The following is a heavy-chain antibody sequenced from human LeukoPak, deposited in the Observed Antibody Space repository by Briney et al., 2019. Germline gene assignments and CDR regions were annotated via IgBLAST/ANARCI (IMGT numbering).Heavy chain of an antibody. CDR2: IRHGGGT. V-gene: IGHV4-39*01. CDR1: GDSITSSISSTSYY. Sequence: SETLSLTCTVSGDSITSSISSTSYYWGWIRQPPGKGLEWIGSIRHGGGTFYNPSLKSRNTISVDTSKNQFSLKLSSLTAADTAVYYCARSKAYCSSTSCPHDAFDIWGQGTMVTVSS. J-gene: IGHJ3*02. D-gene: IGHD2-2*01. CDR3: ARSKAYCSSTSCPHDAFDI.